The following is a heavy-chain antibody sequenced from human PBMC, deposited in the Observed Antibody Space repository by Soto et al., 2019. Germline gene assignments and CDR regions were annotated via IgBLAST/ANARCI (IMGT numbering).Heavy chain of an antibody. V-gene: IGHV1-69*13. D-gene: IGHD3-10*01. Sequence: SVKVSCKASGGTFSSYAISWVRQAPGQGLEWMGGIIPIFGTANYAQKFQGRVTITADESTSTAYMELSSLRSEDTAVYYCASRPQYYYGSGKWFDPWGQGALVTVSS. CDR1: GGTFSSYA. CDR2: IIPIFGTA. CDR3: ASRPQYYYGSGKWFDP. J-gene: IGHJ5*02.